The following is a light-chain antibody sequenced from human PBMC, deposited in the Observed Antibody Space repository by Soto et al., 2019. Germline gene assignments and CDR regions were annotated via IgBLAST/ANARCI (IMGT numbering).Light chain of an antibody. Sequence: EIVLTQSPGTLSLSPGEGATLSCRASQSISSNFLAWYQQKRGQAPRLLIHGASNRATGIPDRFSGSGSGTDFTLTITRLEPEDSAVYYCHQRYNWLSFGGGTKVDIK. CDR2: GAS. CDR3: HQRYNWLS. V-gene: IGKV3D-20*02. CDR1: QSISSNF. J-gene: IGKJ4*01.